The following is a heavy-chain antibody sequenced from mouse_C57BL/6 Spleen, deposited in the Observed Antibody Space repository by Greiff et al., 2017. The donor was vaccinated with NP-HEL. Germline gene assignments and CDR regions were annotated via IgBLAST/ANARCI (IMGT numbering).Heavy chain of an antibody. J-gene: IGHJ3*01. V-gene: IGHV1-39*01. D-gene: IGHD1-1*01. CDR1: GYSFTDYN. CDR3: ASSYYYGSSSAWFAY. CDR2: INPNYGTT. Sequence: LVEPGASVKISCKASGYSFTDYNMNWVKQSNGKSLEWIGVINPNYGTTSYNQKFKGKATLTVDQSSSTAYMQLNSLTSEDSAVYYCASSYYYGSSSAWFAYWGQGTLVTVSA.